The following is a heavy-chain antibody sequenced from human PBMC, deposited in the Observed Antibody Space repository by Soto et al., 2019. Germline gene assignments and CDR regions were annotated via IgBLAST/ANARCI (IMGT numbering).Heavy chain of an antibody. CDR1: GCSFTSYW. J-gene: IGHJ6*02. Sequence: GESLKISCKGSGCSFTSYWISWVRQMPGKGLEWMGRIDPSDSYTNYGPSFQGHVTISADKSISTAYLQWSSLKASDTAMYYCAVRGAQLAAVDYYYGMDVWGQGTTVTVS. CDR2: IDPSDSYT. V-gene: IGHV5-10-1*01. D-gene: IGHD6-6*01. CDR3: AVRGAQLAAVDYYYGMDV.